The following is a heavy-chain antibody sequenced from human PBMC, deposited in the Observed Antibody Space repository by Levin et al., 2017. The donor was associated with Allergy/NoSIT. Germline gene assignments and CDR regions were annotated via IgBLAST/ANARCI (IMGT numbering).Heavy chain of an antibody. J-gene: IGHJ4*02. CDR3: AREIGCSGGSCYFDY. V-gene: IGHV1-69*13. Sequence: ASVKVSCKASGGTFSSYAISWVRQAPGQGLEWMGGIIPIFGTANYAQKFQGRVTITADESTSTAYMELSSLRSEDTAVYYCAREIGCSGGSCYFDYWGQGTLVTVSS. D-gene: IGHD2-15*01. CDR1: GGTFSSYA. CDR2: IIPIFGTA.